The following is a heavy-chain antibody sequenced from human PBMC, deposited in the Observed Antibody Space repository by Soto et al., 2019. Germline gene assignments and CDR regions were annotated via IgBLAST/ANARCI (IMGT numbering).Heavy chain of an antibody. V-gene: IGHV1-69*01. Sequence: QVQLVQSGTEVQKPGSSVKLSCKTSGGTFTNYDISWVRQAPGQGLEWMGGIIPLFGSPHYSPKFEGRVTITADEVSTTAHLELSSLRFDDTAVYFCAWTPAFCGGNCYLPNFDTWGQGTLVIVSS. J-gene: IGHJ4*02. CDR3: AWTPAFCGGNCYLPNFDT. CDR2: IIPLFGSP. D-gene: IGHD2-21*01. CDR1: GGTFTNYD.